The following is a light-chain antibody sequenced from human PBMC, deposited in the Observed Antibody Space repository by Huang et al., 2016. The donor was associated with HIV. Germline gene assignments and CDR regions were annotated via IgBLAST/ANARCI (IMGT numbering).Light chain of an antibody. Sequence: DIHMTQSPSTLSASVGDRITITCRASQTITKGLAWYQQKPGKAPKLLIYETSNLESGVPSRFSGSGSGTEFTLTISCLQPDDFATYYCQQSNTSFGQGTKVEIK. CDR1: QTITKG. J-gene: IGKJ1*01. CDR2: ETS. V-gene: IGKV1-5*03. CDR3: QQSNTS.